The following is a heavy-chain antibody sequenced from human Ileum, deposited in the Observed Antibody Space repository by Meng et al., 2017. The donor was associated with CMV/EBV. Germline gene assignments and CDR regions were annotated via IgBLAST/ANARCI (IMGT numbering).Heavy chain of an antibody. D-gene: IGHD6-6*01. V-gene: IGHV6-1*01. CDR3: ARGGRGSSSKWFDP. CDR2: TYYKSKWYN. Sequence: WVRQAPGPGLEWMGWTYYKSKWYNDYAVSVKSRITINLDTSINQFSLQLNSMIPEDTAVYYCARGGRGSSSKWFDPWGQGILVTVSS. J-gene: IGHJ5*02.